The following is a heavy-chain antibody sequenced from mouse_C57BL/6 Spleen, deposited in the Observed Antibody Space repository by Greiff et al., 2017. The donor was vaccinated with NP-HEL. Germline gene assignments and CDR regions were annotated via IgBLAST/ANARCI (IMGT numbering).Heavy chain of an antibody. CDR2: LYPGDGDT. V-gene: IGHV1-80*01. D-gene: IGHD2-3*01. CDR1: GYAFSSYW. J-gene: IGHJ3*01. CDR3: ARGGPYDGYTWFAY. Sequence: QVQLQQSGAELVKPGASVKISCKASGYAFSSYWMNWVKQRPGKGLEWIGQLYPGDGDTNYNGKFKGKATLTADKSSSTAYMQLSSLTSEDSAVYFCARGGPYDGYTWFAYWGQGTLVTVSA.